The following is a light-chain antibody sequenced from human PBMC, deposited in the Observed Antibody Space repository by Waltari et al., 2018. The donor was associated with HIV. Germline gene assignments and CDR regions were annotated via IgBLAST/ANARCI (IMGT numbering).Light chain of an antibody. Sequence: RVMTQSPATMSVSPGERATLASRASQRVSSNLAWYQQKTGQAPRLLIDGASTRATGIPARFSGSWSETEFTLTIGSLQSEDFAVYYCQEYKNWPLSTFGGGTKVEIK. J-gene: IGKJ4*01. V-gene: IGKV3-15*01. CDR1: QRVSSN. CDR2: GAS. CDR3: QEYKNWPLST.